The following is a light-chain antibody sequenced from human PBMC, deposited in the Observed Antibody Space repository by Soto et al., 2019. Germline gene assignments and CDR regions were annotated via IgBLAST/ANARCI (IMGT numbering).Light chain of an antibody. CDR2: GYS. J-gene: IGLJ2*01. CDR3: QSYDSILTCVV. V-gene: IGLV1-40*01. Sequence: QSVLTQPPSVSGAPGQRVTISCTGSTSNIGASYGVHWYQHLPGTAPKLLIYGYSIRPSGVPDRFSGSKSGTSAPLAITGLQPEDEVDYYCQSYDSILTCVVFGGGTKLTVL. CDR1: TSNIGASYG.